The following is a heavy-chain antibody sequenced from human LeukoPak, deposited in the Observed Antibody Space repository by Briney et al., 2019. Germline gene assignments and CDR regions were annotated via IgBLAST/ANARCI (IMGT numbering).Heavy chain of an antibody. CDR2: ISAYNGNT. CDR1: GYTFTSYG. J-gene: IGHJ6*03. CDR3: ARDLITIFGVADPGGQGGDYYYYYMDV. D-gene: IGHD3-3*01. V-gene: IGHV1-18*01. Sequence: ASVKVSCKASGYTFTSYGISWVRQAPGQGLEWMGWISAYNGNTNYAQKLQGRVTMTTDTSTSTAYMELRSLRSDDTAVYYCARDLITIFGVADPGGQGGDYYYYYMDVWGKGTTVTVSS.